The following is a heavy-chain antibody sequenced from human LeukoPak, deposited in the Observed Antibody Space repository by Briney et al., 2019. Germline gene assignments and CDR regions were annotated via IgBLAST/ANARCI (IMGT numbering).Heavy chain of an antibody. CDR3: ARRVGDLPPHYYYGMDV. J-gene: IGHJ6*02. V-gene: IGHV4-59*08. CDR2: ISYGGST. Sequence: SETLSLTCTVSGGSLSNYYWTWIRQSPDKGLEWIGYISYGGSTYYNPSLKSRVTMSVDTSKNQFSLKLRSVTAADTAVYYCARRVGDLPPHYYYGMDVWGQGTTVTVSS. CDR1: GGSLSNYY.